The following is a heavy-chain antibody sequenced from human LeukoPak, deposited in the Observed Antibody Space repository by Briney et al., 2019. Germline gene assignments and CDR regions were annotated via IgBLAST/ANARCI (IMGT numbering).Heavy chain of an antibody. V-gene: IGHV3-7*01. Sequence: PSGGSLRLSCAASEFTFSSHQMSWVRQAPGKGLEWVAKITQDGSEKYYMDSVKGRFIISRDNGKNSLYLQMNSLRVEDTAVYYCARDWRQDNAFDRWGQGTMVTVSS. CDR3: ARDWRQDNAFDR. J-gene: IGHJ3*01. CDR1: EFTFSSHQ. CDR2: ITQDGSEK. D-gene: IGHD2-15*01.